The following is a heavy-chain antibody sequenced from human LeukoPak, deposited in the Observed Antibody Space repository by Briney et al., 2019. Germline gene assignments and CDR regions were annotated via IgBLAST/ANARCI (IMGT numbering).Heavy chain of an antibody. V-gene: IGHV4-38-2*02. J-gene: IGHJ4*02. CDR2: INHSGST. D-gene: IGHD3-9*01. Sequence: SETLSLTCSVSGYSISSGYYWAWMRQPPGKGLEWIGSINHSGSTYYNPSLKSRVTISVDTSKNQFSLKLSSVTAADTAVYYCAGPYDILTGTYAPFDYWGQGTLVTVSS. CDR3: AGPYDILTGTYAPFDY. CDR1: GYSISSGYY.